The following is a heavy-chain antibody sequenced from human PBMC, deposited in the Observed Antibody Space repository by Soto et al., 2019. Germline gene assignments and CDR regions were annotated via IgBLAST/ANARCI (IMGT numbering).Heavy chain of an antibody. D-gene: IGHD3-22*01. CDR2: ISSSGSTI. CDR3: ARGGLGDYYDSSGTYYYYGMDV. CDR1: GFTFSDYY. V-gene: IGHV3-11*01. Sequence: GGSLRLSCAASGFTFSDYYMSWNRQAPGKGLEWVSYISSSGSTIYYADSVKGRFTISRDNAKNSLYLQMNSLRAEDTAVYYCARGGLGDYYDSSGTYYYYGMDVWGQGTTVTVSS. J-gene: IGHJ6*02.